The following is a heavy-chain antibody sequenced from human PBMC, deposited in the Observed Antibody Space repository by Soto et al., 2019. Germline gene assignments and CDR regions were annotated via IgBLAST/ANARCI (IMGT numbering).Heavy chain of an antibody. D-gene: IGHD3-10*01. CDR2: ISSSGGTT. CDR3: AKGFYYFGSGSYYTLDS. CDR1: GFTFSSYA. Sequence: GGSLRLSCAASGFTFSSYAMTWVRQAPGKGLEWVSGISSSGGTTYYAGSVKGRFTISRDNSKNTLYLQMNSLRAEDTAVYYCAKGFYYFGSGSYYTLDSWGQGTLVTVSS. V-gene: IGHV3-23*01. J-gene: IGHJ4*02.